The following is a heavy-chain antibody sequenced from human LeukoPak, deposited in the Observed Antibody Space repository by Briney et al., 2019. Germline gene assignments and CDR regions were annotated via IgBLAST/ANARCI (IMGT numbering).Heavy chain of an antibody. CDR3: AKATYYDILTTFDY. CDR2: ISGSGGST. V-gene: IGHV3-23*01. CDR1: GFTFSSYA. D-gene: IGHD3-9*01. J-gene: IGHJ4*02. Sequence: GGSLRLSCAASGFTFSSYAMSWVRQAPGKGLEWVSAISGSGGSTYYADSVKGRFTISRANSKNTLYLQMNSLRADDTAVYYCAKATYYDILTTFDYWGQGTLVTVSS.